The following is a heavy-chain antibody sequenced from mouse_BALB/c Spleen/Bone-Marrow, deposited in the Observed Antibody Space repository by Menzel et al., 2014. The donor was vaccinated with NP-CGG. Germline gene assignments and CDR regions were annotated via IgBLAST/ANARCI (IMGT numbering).Heavy chain of an antibody. CDR3: AVYDYEGFAY. J-gene: IGHJ3*01. V-gene: IGHV14-3*02. Sequence: VQLQQSGAELVKPGASAKLSCTASGFNIKDTYMHWVKQRPEQGLEWIGRIDPANGNTKYDPKFQGKATITADTSSNTAYLQLSSLTSEDTAVYYCAVYDYEGFAYWGQGTLVTVSA. CDR2: IDPANGNT. CDR1: GFNIKDTY. D-gene: IGHD2-4*01.